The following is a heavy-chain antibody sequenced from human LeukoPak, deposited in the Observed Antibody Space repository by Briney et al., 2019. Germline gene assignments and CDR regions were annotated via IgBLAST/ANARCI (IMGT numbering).Heavy chain of an antibody. CDR1: GFTFRNYA. D-gene: IGHD3-22*01. V-gene: IGHV3-23*01. J-gene: IGHJ5*02. CDR3: AKDRIDSSGYPEGNWFDP. CDR2: ISDSGGST. Sequence: GGSLRLSCAASGFTFRNYAMSWVRQAPGKGLEWVSVISDSGGSTYYADSVKGRFTISRDNSKNTLYLQMNSLRAEDTAVYYCAKDRIDSSGYPEGNWFDPWGQGTLVTVSS.